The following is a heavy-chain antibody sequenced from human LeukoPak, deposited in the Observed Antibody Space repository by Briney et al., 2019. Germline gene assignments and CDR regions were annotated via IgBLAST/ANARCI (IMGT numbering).Heavy chain of an antibody. Sequence: GGSLRLSCAASGFTFSSYTMNWVRQPPGKGLEWVSNIGTSSTTIYYADSVKGRFTISRDNAKNSLYLQMNSLRAEDTAVYYCARGEGQTYYYGSGSYSFDYWGQGTLVTVSS. J-gene: IGHJ4*02. CDR3: ARGEGQTYYYGSGSYSFDY. D-gene: IGHD3-10*01. CDR1: GFTFSSYT. CDR2: IGTSSTTI. V-gene: IGHV3-48*04.